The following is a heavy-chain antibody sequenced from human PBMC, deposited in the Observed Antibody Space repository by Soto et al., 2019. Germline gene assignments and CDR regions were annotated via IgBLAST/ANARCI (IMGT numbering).Heavy chain of an antibody. CDR1: GYTFSDFD. J-gene: IGHJ6*02. CDR3: ARGNPFNYAGFDV. Sequence: QAHLEQSGAELKRPGASVKVSCKASGYTFSDFDINWLRQASGQGPEWMGWMNAKSGDSFFAQRFQGKFNMTWDTSLSTASMEVGSLTPDDTAIYYCARGNPFNYAGFDVWGQGTTVAVSS. V-gene: IGHV1-8*01. CDR2: MNAKSGDS. D-gene: IGHD3-16*01.